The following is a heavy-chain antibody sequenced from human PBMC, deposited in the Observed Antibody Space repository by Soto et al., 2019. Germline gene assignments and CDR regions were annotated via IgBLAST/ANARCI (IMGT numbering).Heavy chain of an antibody. J-gene: IGHJ4*02. D-gene: IGHD3-10*01. V-gene: IGHV3-30*18. CDR2: ISYDGSNK. CDR1: GFTFSSYG. CDR3: AKDRWFGGL. Sequence: QVQLVESGGGVVQPGRSLRLSCAASGFTFSSYGMHWVRQAPGKGLEWVAVISYDGSNKYYADSVKGRFTISRDNSKHTLYLQMNSLRAEDTAVYYCAKDRWFGGLWGQGTLVTVSS.